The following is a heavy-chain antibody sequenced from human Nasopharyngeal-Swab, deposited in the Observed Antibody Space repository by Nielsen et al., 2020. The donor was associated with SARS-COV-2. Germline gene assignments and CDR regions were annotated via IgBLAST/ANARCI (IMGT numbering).Heavy chain of an antibody. D-gene: IGHD3-22*01. CDR1: GYTFTSYD. CDR3: ARRYYYEDY. Sequence: ASVKVSCKASGYTFTSYDINWVRQATGQGLEWMGWMNPNSGNTGYAQKFQGRVTMTRDTSTSTVYMELSSLRAEDTAVYYCARRYYYEDYWGQGTLVTVSS. CDR2: MNPNSGNT. V-gene: IGHV1-8*01. J-gene: IGHJ4*02.